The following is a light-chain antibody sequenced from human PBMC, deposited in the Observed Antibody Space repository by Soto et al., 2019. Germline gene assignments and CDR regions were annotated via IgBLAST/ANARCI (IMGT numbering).Light chain of an antibody. J-gene: IGLJ2*01. CDR3: CSYAAGDSVK. Sequence: QSVLTQPRSVSGSPGQSVTISCTGTSSDVGTYNYVSWHQQHPGKAPKLVIYDVTQRPSGVPDRFSASKSGITASLTISGLQAEDEDDYYCCSYAAGDSVKFGGGTKLTVL. CDR2: DVT. CDR1: SSDVGTYNY. V-gene: IGLV2-11*01.